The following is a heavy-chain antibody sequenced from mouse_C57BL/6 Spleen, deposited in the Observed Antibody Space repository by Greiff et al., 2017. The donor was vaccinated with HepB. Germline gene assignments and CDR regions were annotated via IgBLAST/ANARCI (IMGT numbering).Heavy chain of an antibody. CDR3: ARRYAMDY. CDR2: ISSGSSTI. J-gene: IGHJ4*01. Sequence: VQLQQSGGGLVKPGGSLKLSCAASGFTFSDYGMHWVRQAPEKGLEWVAYISSGSSTIYYADTVKGRFTISRDNAKNTLFLQMTRLRSEDTAMYYCARRYAMDYWGQGTSVTVSS. V-gene: IGHV5-17*01. CDR1: GFTFSDYG.